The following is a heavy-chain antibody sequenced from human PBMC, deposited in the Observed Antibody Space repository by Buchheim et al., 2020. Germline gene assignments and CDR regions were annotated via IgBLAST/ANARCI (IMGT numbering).Heavy chain of an antibody. V-gene: IGHV3-30*04. D-gene: IGHD5-24*01. CDR3: ARDPFVEMATLGWFDP. CDR1: GFTFSSYA. J-gene: IGHJ5*02. CDR2: ISYDGSNK. Sequence: QVQLVESGGGVVQPGRSLRLSCAASGFTFSSYAMHWVRQAPGKGLEWVAVISYDGSNKYYADSVKGRFTISSDNSKNTLYLQMNSLRAEDTAVYYCARDPFVEMATLGWFDPWGQGTL.